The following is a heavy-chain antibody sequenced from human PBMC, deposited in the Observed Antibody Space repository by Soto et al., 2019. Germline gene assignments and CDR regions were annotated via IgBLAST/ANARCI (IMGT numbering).Heavy chain of an antibody. CDR3: AREGGGFMGAAAGSDWFDP. CDR1: GGSFSGYY. J-gene: IGHJ5*02. D-gene: IGHD6-13*01. V-gene: IGHV4-34*01. Sequence: SETLSLTCAVYGGSFSGYYWSWIRQPPGKGLEWIGEINHSGSTNYNPSLKSRVTISVDTSKNQFSLKLSSVTAADTAVYYCAREGGGFMGAAAGSDWFDPWGQGTLVTVSS. CDR2: INHSGST.